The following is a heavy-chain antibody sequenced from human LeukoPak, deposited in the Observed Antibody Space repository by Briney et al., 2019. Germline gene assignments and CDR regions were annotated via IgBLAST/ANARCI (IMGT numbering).Heavy chain of an antibody. CDR3: AKSKGGDYFDY. CDR2: ISTSGGST. V-gene: IGHV3-23*01. CDR1: GFTFSTYA. J-gene: IGHJ4*02. D-gene: IGHD3-16*01. Sequence: GGPLRLSCAASGFTFSTYAMSWVRQAPGKGMEWVSDISTSGGSTYYADSVKGRFTISRDNSKNTLYLQMNSLRAEDTAVYYCAKSKGGDYFDYWGQGTLVTVSS.